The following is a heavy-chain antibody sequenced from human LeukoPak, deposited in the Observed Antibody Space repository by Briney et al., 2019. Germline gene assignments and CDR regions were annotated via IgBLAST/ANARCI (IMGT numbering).Heavy chain of an antibody. J-gene: IGHJ4*02. V-gene: IGHV3-30*03. CDR3: ARDLSPVVRASPMGY. CDR1: GFTFSTYG. CDR2: ITYDGYYK. D-gene: IGHD3-10*01. Sequence: GTSLRLSCAASGFTFSTYGMHWVRQAPGKGLEWMALITYDGYYKYYSDSVKGRFTISSDTSKNTLSLQMNSLRAEDTAVYYCARDLSPVVRASPMGYWGQGTLVTVSS.